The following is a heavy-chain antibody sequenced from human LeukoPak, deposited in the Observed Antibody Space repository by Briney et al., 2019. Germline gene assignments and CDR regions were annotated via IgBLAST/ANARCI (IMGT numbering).Heavy chain of an antibody. CDR2: VKPDGSEK. CDR3: ARTTYYYGSGSYHYYYYYGMDV. D-gene: IGHD3-10*01. CDR1: GFSFSDYW. J-gene: IGHJ6*02. V-gene: IGHV3-7*01. Sequence: GGSLRLSCAASGFSFSDYWMSWVRQAPGKGLEWVANVKPDGSEKYYVDSVKGRFTISRDNAKNTLYLQMNSLRPEDTAVYYCARTTYYYGSGSYHYYYYYGMDVWGQGTTVTVSS.